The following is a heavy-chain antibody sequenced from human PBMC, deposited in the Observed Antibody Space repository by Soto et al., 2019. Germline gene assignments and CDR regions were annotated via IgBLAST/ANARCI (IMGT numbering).Heavy chain of an antibody. CDR1: GFTFSNAW. CDR2: IKSKTDGGTT. J-gene: IGHJ6*02. D-gene: IGHD3-22*01. V-gene: IGHV3-15*07. Sequence: GGSLRLSCAASGFTFSNAWMNWVRQAPGKGLEWVGRIKSKTDGGTTDYAAPVKGRFTISRDDSKNTLYLQMNSLKTEDTAVYYCTTDRPGSYYDSSGYYYYYYGMDVWGQGTTVTVSS. CDR3: TTDRPGSYYDSSGYYYYYYGMDV.